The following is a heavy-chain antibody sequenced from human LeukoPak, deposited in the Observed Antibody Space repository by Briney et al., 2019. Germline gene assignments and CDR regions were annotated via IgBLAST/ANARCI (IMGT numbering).Heavy chain of an antibody. D-gene: IGHD3-10*01. CDR1: GFTFDDYA. V-gene: IGHV3-9*01. CDR3: AKDRGFGVPVYYFDY. CDR2: ISWNSGSI. J-gene: IGHJ4*02. Sequence: GGSLRLSCAASGFTFDDYAMHWVRQAPGKGLEWVSGISWNSGSIGYADSVKGRFTISRDNAKSSPYLQMNSLRAEDTALYYCAKDRGFGVPVYYFDYWGQGTLVTVSS.